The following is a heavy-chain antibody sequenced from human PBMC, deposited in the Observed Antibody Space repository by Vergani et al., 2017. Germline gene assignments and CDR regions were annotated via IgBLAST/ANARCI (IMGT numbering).Heavy chain of an antibody. V-gene: IGHV4-34*12. J-gene: IGHJ6*03. D-gene: IGHD4-11*01. CDR2: IVHTGRP. Sequence: QVQLQQWGGGLLKPSETLSLTCVVNGGSFTSYHWTWIRQSPGEGLEWVGDIVHTGRPDYNPSLKSRLTMSVEKSRNQFSLTLNSVTATDTAIYFCARVNTETNGHLYYYYYMDVWGQGTAVTVS. CDR1: GGSFTSYH. CDR3: ARVNTETNGHLYYYYYMDV.